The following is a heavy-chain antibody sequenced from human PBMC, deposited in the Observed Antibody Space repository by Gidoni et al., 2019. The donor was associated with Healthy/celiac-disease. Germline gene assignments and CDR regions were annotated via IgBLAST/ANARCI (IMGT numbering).Heavy chain of an antibody. CDR1: GGSISSSSYY. J-gene: IGHJ4*02. Sequence: QLQLQESGPGLVKPSETLSLTCTVSGGSISSSSYYWGWIRQPPGKGLEWIGSIYYSGSTYYNPSLKSRVTISVDTSKNQFSLKLSSVTAADTAVYYCARLLSIAAAVDYWGQGTLVTVSS. CDR3: ARLLSIAAAVDY. V-gene: IGHV4-39*01. D-gene: IGHD6-13*01. CDR2: IYYSGST.